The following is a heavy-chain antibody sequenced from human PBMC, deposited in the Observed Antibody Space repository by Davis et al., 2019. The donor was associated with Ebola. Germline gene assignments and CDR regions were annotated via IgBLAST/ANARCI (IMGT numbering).Heavy chain of an antibody. D-gene: IGHD5-24*01. Sequence: GSLRLSCTVSGGSISSYYWSWIRQPPGKGLEWIGYIYYSGSTNYNPSLKSRVTISVDTSKNQFSLKLSSVTAADTAFYYCVRGSDAYKTGYWGQGTLVTVSS. J-gene: IGHJ4*02. CDR3: VRGSDAYKTGY. V-gene: IGHV4-59*01. CDR1: GGSISSYY. CDR2: IYYSGST.